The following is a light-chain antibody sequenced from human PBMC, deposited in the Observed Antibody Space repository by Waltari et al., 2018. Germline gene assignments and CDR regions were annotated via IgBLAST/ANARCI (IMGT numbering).Light chain of an antibody. J-gene: IGKJ4*01. CDR3: QQHDNFPLT. V-gene: IGKV1-33*01. Sequence: DIQMTQSPSSLSASLGDRVSITCQASQDIFKYVNWYQQKPGKAPNPLIYDAAHLETGGPSRFSGSGSGTDFTFTIISLQPDDIATYYCQQHDNFPLTFGGGTKVEIK. CDR2: DAA. CDR1: QDIFKY.